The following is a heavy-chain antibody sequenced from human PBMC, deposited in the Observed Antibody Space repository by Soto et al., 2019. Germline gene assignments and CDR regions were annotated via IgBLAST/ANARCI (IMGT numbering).Heavy chain of an antibody. V-gene: IGHV3-23*01. CDR3: AKENYDSSGYYLDY. CDR1: GFTFSRYA. CDR2: ISGSGGST. D-gene: IGHD3-22*01. Sequence: GGALRLSCAASGFTFSRYAMSWVRQAPGKGLEWVSAISGSGGSTYYADSVKGRFTISRDNSKNTLYLQMNSLKAEDTAVYYCAKENYDSSGYYLDYWGQGTLVTVSS. J-gene: IGHJ4*02.